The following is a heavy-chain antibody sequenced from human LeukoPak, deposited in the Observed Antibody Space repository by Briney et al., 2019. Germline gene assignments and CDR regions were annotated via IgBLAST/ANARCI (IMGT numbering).Heavy chain of an antibody. CDR1: GGSFSGYY. V-gene: IGHV4-34*01. CDR3: ARGKIFGVDTPYYFDY. J-gene: IGHJ4*02. CDR2: INHSGST. D-gene: IGHD3-3*01. Sequence: PPETLSLTCAVYGGSFSGYYWSWIRQPPGKGLEWIGEINHSGSTNYNPSLKSRVTISVDTSKNQFSLKLSSVTAADTAVYYCARGKIFGVDTPYYFDYWGQGTLVTVSS.